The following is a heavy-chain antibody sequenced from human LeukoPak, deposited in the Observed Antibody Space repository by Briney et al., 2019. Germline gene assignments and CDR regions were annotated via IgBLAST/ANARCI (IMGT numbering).Heavy chain of an antibody. D-gene: IGHD1-1*01. CDR1: GYSFTSYW. J-gene: IGHJ6*03. CDR3: ARHRRTTGTPDKNYYYYMDV. Sequence: GESLKISCKGSGYSFTSYWIGWVRQMPGKGLEWMGIIYPGDSDTRYSPSFQGQVTISADKSISTAYLQWSSLKASDTAMYYCARHRRTTGTPDKNYYYYMDVWGKGTTVTISS. V-gene: IGHV5-51*01. CDR2: IYPGDSDT.